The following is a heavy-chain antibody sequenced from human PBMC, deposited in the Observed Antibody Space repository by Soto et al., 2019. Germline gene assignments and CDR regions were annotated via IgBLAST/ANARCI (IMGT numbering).Heavy chain of an antibody. D-gene: IGHD6-19*01. CDR1: GFTFSSYG. CDR2: IWYDGSKK. J-gene: IGHJ4*02. CDR3: ARQLGKAVALDY. V-gene: IGHV3-33*01. Sequence: QVQLVESGGGVVQPGRSLRLSCAASGFTFSSYGMHWVRQAPGKGLEWVAVIWYDGSKKYDANSVKGRFTISRDNSKNTLYLQMNSLRAEDTAVYYCARQLGKAVALDYWGQGTLVTVSS.